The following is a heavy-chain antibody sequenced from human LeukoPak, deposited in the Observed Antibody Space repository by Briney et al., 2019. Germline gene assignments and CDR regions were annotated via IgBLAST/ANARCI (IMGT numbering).Heavy chain of an antibody. CDR3: ARVFLAAGTSPAVDWFDP. D-gene: IGHD6-13*01. CDR2: IAYDGTNE. CDR1: GFSFGGYA. J-gene: IGHJ5*02. Sequence: GGSLRLSCAASGFSFGGYAMHWVRQAPGKGLEWVAVIAYDGTNEYYADSVKGRFTISRDNSKNTLFLQMNSLRSDDTAVYYCARVFLAAGTSPAVDWFDPWGQGTLVTVSS. V-gene: IGHV3-30-3*01.